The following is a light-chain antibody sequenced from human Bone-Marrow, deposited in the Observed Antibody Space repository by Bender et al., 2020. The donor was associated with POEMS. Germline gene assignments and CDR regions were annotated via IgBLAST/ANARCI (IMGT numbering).Light chain of an antibody. Sequence: QSVLTQAPSASATPGQRVTISCSGGTSNIGSNYVYWYQQFPETAPKLLIYRDNHRPSGVPDRFSGSKSGTSASLAISGLRSEDEAHYVCAAWDDSLSGVVFGGGTNLTVL. V-gene: IGLV1-47*01. CDR1: TSNIGSNY. J-gene: IGLJ2*01. CDR3: AAWDDSLSGVV. CDR2: RDN.